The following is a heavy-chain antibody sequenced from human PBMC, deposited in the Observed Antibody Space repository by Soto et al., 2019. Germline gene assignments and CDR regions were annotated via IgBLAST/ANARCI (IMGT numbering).Heavy chain of an antibody. CDR2: ISGSGGST. V-gene: IGHV3-23*01. CDR1: GFTFSSYA. Sequence: GGSLRLSCAASGFTFSSYAMSWVRQAPGKGLEWVSAISGSGGSTYYADSVKGRFTISRDNSKNTLYLQMNSLRAEDTAVYYCVREPRYCSGGSCSIMGDAFDIWGQGTMVTVSS. J-gene: IGHJ3*02. CDR3: VREPRYCSGGSCSIMGDAFDI. D-gene: IGHD2-15*01.